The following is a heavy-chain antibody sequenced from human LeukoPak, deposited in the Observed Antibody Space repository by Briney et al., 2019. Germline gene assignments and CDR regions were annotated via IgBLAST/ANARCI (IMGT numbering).Heavy chain of an antibody. V-gene: IGHV3-7*01. CDR2: IKQDGSEK. Sequence: GGSLRLSCAASGFTFSSYWMSWVRQAPGKGLEWVANIKQDGSEKYYVDSVKGRFTISRDNAKNSLYLQMNGLRAEDTAVYYCARALLEWLLYRSNDYYYYGMDVWGQGTTVTVSS. D-gene: IGHD3-3*01. CDR3: ARALLEWLLYRSNDYYYYGMDV. CDR1: GFTFSSYW. J-gene: IGHJ6*02.